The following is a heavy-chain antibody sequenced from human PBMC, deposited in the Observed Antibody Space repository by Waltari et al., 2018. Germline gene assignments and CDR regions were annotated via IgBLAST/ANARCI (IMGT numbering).Heavy chain of an antibody. CDR3: ARWSRSLWL. V-gene: IGHV3-7*01. J-gene: IGHJ4*02. Sequence: EVQLVESGGNLVQPGGSLRLSCAASGFTFGSDWMSWVRQAPGKGLVFVATIKQDGTDKYYLDSVKGRFTVSRDNAKKSLHLQMNSLRAEDTAVYYCARWSRSLWLGGQGTLVTVSS. CDR1: GFTFGSDW. D-gene: IGHD3-10*01. CDR2: IKQDGTDK.